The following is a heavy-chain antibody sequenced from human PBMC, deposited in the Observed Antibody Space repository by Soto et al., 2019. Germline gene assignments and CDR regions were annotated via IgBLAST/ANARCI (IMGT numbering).Heavy chain of an antibody. CDR2: IYWNDDK. Sequence: SGPTLDNPTQTLTLTCTLSGFSLSTSGVGVGWIRQPPGRALEWLVLIYWNDDKRYSPSLKSRLTITKDTSKNQVVLTMTNMEPVDSATYYCAHRWGGGWCVDYWGQGTLVTVSS. J-gene: IGHJ4*02. CDR3: AHRWGGGWCVDY. D-gene: IGHD6-19*01. CDR1: GFSLSTSGVG. V-gene: IGHV2-5*01.